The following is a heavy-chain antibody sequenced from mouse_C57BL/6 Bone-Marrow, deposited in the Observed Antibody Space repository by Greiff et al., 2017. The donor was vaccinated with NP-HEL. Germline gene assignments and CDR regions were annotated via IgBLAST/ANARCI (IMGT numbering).Heavy chain of an antibody. J-gene: IGHJ4*01. CDR2: LNPNNGGT. CDR3: ARATYYDYDGAMDY. CDR1: GYTFTDYY. V-gene: IGHV1-26*01. D-gene: IGHD2-4*01. Sequence: VQLQQPGPELVKPGASVKISCKASGYTFTDYYMNWVKQSHGKSLEWIGDLNPNNGGTSYNQKFKGKATLTVDKSSRTAYMELRSLTSEDSAVYYCARATYYDYDGAMDYWGQGTSVTVSS.